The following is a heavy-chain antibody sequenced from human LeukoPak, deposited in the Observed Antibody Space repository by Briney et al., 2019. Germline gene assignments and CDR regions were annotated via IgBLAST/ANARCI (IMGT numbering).Heavy chain of an antibody. CDR3: ASSTAVVKAKKFQE. CDR2: IYHSGDT. D-gene: IGHD3-16*02. V-gene: IGHV4-38-2*01. Sequence: SETLSLTCDVSGYSFSSGYYWGRTRPPPGTGLEGLGTIYHSGDTYYNPSLKSRVTISVDTSNNQISLRLTSVSAADTAMYFCASSTAVVKAKKFQEWGQGTLVSVSS. J-gene: IGHJ1*01. CDR1: GYSFSSGYY.